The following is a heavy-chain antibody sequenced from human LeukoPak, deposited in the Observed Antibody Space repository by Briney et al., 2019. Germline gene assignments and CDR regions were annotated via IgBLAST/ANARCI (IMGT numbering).Heavy chain of an antibody. V-gene: IGHV4-59*01. Sequence: PSETLSLTCTVSGGSISSYYWSWIRQPPGKGLEWIGYIYYSGSTNYNPSLKSRVTISVDTSKNQFSLKLSSVTAADTAVYYCARGLLLWFGELSYRLYAFDIWGQGTMVTVSS. D-gene: IGHD3-10*01. CDR1: GGSISSYY. J-gene: IGHJ3*02. CDR3: ARGLLLWFGELSYRLYAFDI. CDR2: IYYSGST.